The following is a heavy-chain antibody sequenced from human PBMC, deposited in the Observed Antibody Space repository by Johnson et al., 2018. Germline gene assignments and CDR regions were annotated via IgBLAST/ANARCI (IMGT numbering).Heavy chain of an antibody. Sequence: QVQLQESGPGLVKPSETLSLTCTVSGGSISSSSYYWGWIRQPPGKGLEWIGSIYYRGSTYYNPSLKSRVTISVDTSKNQFSLKLSSVTAADTAVSYCARQFGSGPPPLCYYYYMDVWGQGTTVTVSS. V-gene: IGHV4-39*07. CDR3: ARQFGSGPPPLCYYYYMDV. CDR1: GGSISSSSYY. CDR2: IYYRGST. D-gene: IGHD3-3*01. J-gene: IGHJ6*03.